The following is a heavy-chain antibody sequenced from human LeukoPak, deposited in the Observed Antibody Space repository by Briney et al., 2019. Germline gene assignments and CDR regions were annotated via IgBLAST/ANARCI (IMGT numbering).Heavy chain of an antibody. Sequence: GGSLRLSCAASGFTFSDYNMNWVRQAPGKGLEWVSYITNGGSTIHHADSVKGRFTVSRDNAKKTLYLQMNSLRTEDTAVYYCARSIGLTGGGVDVWGQGTTVTVSS. CDR2: ITNGGSTI. CDR3: ARSIGLTGGGVDV. CDR1: GFTFSDYN. D-gene: IGHD3-9*01. V-gene: IGHV3-11*01. J-gene: IGHJ6*02.